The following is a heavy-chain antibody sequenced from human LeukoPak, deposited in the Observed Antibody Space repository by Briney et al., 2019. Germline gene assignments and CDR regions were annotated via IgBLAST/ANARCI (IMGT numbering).Heavy chain of an antibody. CDR2: IKQDGSGL. Sequence: PGGSLRLSCAASGFTFNNYWMSWVRQAPGKGLGWVANIKQDGSGLYYVESVKGRFTISRDNAKNSLYLRMTSLRAEDTAVYYCARDPGRTGFDYWGQGTLVTVSS. D-gene: IGHD1/OR15-1a*01. CDR3: ARDPGRTGFDY. V-gene: IGHV3-7*03. CDR1: GFTFNNYW. J-gene: IGHJ4*02.